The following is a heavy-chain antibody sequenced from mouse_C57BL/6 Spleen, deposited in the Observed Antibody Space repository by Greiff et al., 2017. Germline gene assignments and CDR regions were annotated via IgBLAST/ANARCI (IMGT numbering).Heavy chain of an antibody. CDR3: ARDYGRYFDV. D-gene: IGHD1-1*01. Sequence: VQLQQSGPELVKPGASVKISCKASGYSFTGYYMHWVKQSSEKSLEWIGEINPSTGGTSYNQKFKGKATLTVDKSSSTAYMQLKSLTSEDSAVYYCARDYGRYFDVWGTGTTVTVSS. J-gene: IGHJ1*03. CDR1: GYSFTGYY. CDR2: INPSTGGT. V-gene: IGHV1-43*01.